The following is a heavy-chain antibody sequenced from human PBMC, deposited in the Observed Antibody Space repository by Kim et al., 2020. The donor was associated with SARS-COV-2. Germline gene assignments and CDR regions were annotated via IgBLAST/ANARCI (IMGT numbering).Heavy chain of an antibody. Sequence: GGSLRLSCAASGFTFSSYGMHWVRQAPGKGLEWVAVIWYDGSNKYYADSVKGRFTISRDNSKNTLYLQMNSLRAEDTAVYYCAREVAAASFGYYGMDVWGQGTTVTVSS. CDR2: IWYDGSNK. D-gene: IGHD6-13*01. J-gene: IGHJ6*02. CDR3: AREVAAASFGYYGMDV. V-gene: IGHV3-33*01. CDR1: GFTFSSYG.